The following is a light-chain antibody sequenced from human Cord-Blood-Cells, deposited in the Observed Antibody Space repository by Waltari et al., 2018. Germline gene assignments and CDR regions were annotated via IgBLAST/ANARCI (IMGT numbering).Light chain of an antibody. CDR2: GAS. CDR1: QSVSSSY. V-gene: IGKV3-20*01. Sequence: IVLTQSPGTLSLSPGERATLSCRASQSVSSSYLARDQQKPGQAPRLPVYGASGRATGIPDRFSCSVSGTDFTLTISRLEPEDFAVYYCQQYGSSPLTFGGGTKVEMK. J-gene: IGKJ4*02. CDR3: QQYGSSPLT.